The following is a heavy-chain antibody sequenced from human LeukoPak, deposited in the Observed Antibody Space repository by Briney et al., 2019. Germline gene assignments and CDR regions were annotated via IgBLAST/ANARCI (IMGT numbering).Heavy chain of an antibody. V-gene: IGHV1-2*02. D-gene: IGHD1-1*01. Sequence: ASVKVSCKASGYTFTGYYMHWVRQAPGQGLEWMGWINPNSGGTNYAQKFQGRVTMTRDKSISTAYLQWSSLKASDTAMYYCARHETGPYLDYWGQGTLVTVSS. CDR3: ARHETGPYLDY. J-gene: IGHJ4*02. CDR2: INPNSGGT. CDR1: GYTFTGYY.